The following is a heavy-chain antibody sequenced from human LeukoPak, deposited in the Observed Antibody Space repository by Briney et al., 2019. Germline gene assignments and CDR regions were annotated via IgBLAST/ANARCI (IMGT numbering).Heavy chain of an antibody. J-gene: IGHJ6*02. Sequence: PGGSLRLSCAASGFTFSNYAMHWVRQAPGKGLEWVAVIAHDGRSKYYADSVKGRYTISRDNSKNTLYLQMNSLRAEDTALYYCASSDNSFGCNYYGMDVWGQGTTVTVSS. D-gene: IGHD3-3*01. CDR1: GFTFSNYA. CDR2: IAHDGRSK. CDR3: ASSDNSFGCNYYGMDV. V-gene: IGHV3-30*04.